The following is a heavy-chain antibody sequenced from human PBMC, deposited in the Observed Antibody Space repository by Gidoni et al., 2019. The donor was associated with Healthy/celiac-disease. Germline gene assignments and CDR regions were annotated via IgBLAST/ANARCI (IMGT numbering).Heavy chain of an antibody. CDR1: GFTFRSYG. J-gene: IGHJ4*02. CDR2: IWYVGSNK. Sequence: QVQLVESGGGVVQPGRSLRLPCAASGFTFRSYGMHWVRQAPGKGLAWVAVIWYVGSNKYYADSVKGRFTISRDNSKNTLYLQMNSLRAEDTAVYYCARDWADSYGYDYWGQGTLVTVSS. V-gene: IGHV3-33*01. CDR3: ARDWADSYGYDY. D-gene: IGHD5-18*01.